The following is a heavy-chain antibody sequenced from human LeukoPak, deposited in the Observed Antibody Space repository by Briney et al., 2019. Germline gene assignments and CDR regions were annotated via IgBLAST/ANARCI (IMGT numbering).Heavy chain of an antibody. CDR1: GFTFGTSA. CDR2: ISYDGVHK. V-gene: IGHV3-30-3*01. D-gene: IGHD5-12*01. J-gene: IGHJ3*01. Sequence: GGSLRLSCAASGFTFGTSAMHWVRQAPGKGLEWVTVISYDGVHKYYTDSVKGRFTISRDNSKNALYLQMNGLRPEDSAVYYCAGRLTDTVEVLAATGGAFDLWGQGTVVTVSS. CDR3: AGRLTDTVEVLAATGGAFDL.